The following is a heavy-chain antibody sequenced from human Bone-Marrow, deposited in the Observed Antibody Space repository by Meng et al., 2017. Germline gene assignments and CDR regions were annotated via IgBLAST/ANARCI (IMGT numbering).Heavy chain of an antibody. CDR2: IKSKTDGGTT. D-gene: IGHD2-8*01. J-gene: IGHJ6*02. Sequence: GELLKISCAASGFTFSNAWTSWVRQAPAKGLEWVGRIKSKTDGGTTDYAAPVKGRFNISRDDSKNTLYLHMNSLKTEDTDVYYCTKDRGLYCNNGVCYGGYYYGMDVWGQGTTVTVSS. CDR1: GFTFSNAW. V-gene: IGHV3-15*01. CDR3: TKDRGLYCNNGVCYGGYYYGMDV.